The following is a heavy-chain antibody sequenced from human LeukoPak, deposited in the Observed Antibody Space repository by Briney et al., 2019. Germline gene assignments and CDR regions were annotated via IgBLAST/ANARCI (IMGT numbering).Heavy chain of an antibody. CDR2: ISASGGSI. J-gene: IGHJ4*02. CDR1: GFTYSSYA. CDR3: AKDWYYYDSSGYSDY. Sequence: GGSLRLSWAASGFTYSSYAMTWVRQAPGKGLQWVSGISASGGSIYYADSVRGRFTISRDNSKNTLYLQMNSLRAEDTAVYYCAKDWYYYDSSGYSDYWGQGTLVTVSS. V-gene: IGHV3-23*01. D-gene: IGHD3-22*01.